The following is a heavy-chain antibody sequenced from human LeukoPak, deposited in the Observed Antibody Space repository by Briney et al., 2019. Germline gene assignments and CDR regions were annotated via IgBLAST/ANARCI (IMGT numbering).Heavy chain of an antibody. CDR3: ARVAGDSGYDGFDY. V-gene: IGHV1-2*04. Sequence: ASVKVSCKASGYTFTGYYMHWVRQAPGQGLEWMGWINPNSGGTNYAQKFRGWVTMTRDTSIGTAYMELSRLRSDDTAVYYCARVAGDSGYDGFDYWGQGTLVTVSS. CDR2: INPNSGGT. J-gene: IGHJ4*02. CDR1: GYTFTGYY. D-gene: IGHD5-12*01.